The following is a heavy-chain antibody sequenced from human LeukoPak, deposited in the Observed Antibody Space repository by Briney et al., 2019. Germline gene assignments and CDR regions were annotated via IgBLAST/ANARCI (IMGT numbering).Heavy chain of an antibody. CDR1: GFTVSSNY. J-gene: IGHJ4*02. V-gene: IGHV3-53*01. D-gene: IGHD4-17*01. CDR2: IYSGGST. Sequence: GGSLRLSCAASGFTVSSNYMSWVRQAPGKGLEWVSVIYSGGSTYYADSVKGRFTISRDNSKNTLYLQMNSLRAEDTAVYYCARAMTTATTGGLLIDYWGQGTLVTVSP. CDR3: ARAMTTATTGGLLIDY.